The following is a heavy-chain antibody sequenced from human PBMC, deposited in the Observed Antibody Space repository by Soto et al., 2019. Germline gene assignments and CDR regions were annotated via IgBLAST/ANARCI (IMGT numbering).Heavy chain of an antibody. D-gene: IGHD6-19*01. CDR1: GFPFTTSG. CDR3: TTASHCSAAACPAGG. V-gene: IGHV3-23*01. J-gene: IGHJ4*02. CDR2: IGPNPVNT. Sequence: EVQLLESGGGLVQPGGSLRLSCAASGFPFTTSGFLWVRQPPGEGLEWVSAIGPNPVNTNYRDSVRGRFTISRDNSRNTVSLQMGARGAEDTALFYCTTASHCSAAACPAGGWGQGTLITVSS.